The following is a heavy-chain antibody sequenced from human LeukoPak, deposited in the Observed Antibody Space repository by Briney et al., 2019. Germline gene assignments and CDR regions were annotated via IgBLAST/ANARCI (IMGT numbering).Heavy chain of an antibody. D-gene: IGHD3-10*01. CDR3: ARDQGSGKFRRDNYGAFDI. CDR1: GGSISSGGYY. CDR2: VYHSGST. Sequence: KPSQTLSLTCTVSGGSISSGGYYWSWIRQPPGKGLEWIGYVYHSGSTYYNPSLKSRVTISVDRSKNQFSLKLSSVTAADTAVYYCARDQGSGKFRRDNYGAFDIWGQGTMVTVSS. J-gene: IGHJ3*02. V-gene: IGHV4-30-2*01.